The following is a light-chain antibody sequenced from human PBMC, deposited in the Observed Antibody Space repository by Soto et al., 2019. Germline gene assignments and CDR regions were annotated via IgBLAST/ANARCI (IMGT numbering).Light chain of an antibody. CDR3: QQYGDSTFT. CDR1: QSVSSSY. J-gene: IGKJ3*01. V-gene: IGKV3-20*01. Sequence: EIVLTQSPGTLSLSPGERATLSYRASQSVSSSYLAWYQQKPGQAPRLLIYGASSRATGIPDRFSGSGSGTDFTLTISRLEPEDFAVYYCQQYGDSTFTFGPGTKVDIK. CDR2: GAS.